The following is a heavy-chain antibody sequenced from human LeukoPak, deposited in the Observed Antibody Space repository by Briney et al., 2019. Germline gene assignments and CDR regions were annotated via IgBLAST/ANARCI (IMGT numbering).Heavy chain of an antibody. CDR1: GGTFSSYA. CDR3: ARDRGPSGSGYQYYFDY. J-gene: IGHJ4*02. D-gene: IGHD3-22*01. CDR2: IIPIFGTA. V-gene: IGHV1-69*13. Sequence: ASVTVSCKASGGTFSSYAISWVRQAPGQGLEWMGGIIPIFGTANYAQKFQGRVTITADESTSTAYMELSSLRSEDTAVYYCARDRGPSGSGYQYYFDYWGQGTLVTASS.